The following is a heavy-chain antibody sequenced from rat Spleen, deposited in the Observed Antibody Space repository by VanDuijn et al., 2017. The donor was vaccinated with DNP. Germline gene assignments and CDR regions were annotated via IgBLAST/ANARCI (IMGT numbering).Heavy chain of an antibody. V-gene: IGHV5-7*01. Sequence: EVQLVESGGGLVQPGNSLRLSCAASGFTFSNCNMAWVRQAPKKGLEWVATISYDGSSTYYRDSVKGRFTISRDDAKSTLYLQMDSLRSEDTATYFCARHDHYGNYHFYAMDAWGQGTSVTVSS. CDR1: GFTFSNCN. D-gene: IGHD1-12*03. CDR2: ISYDGSST. J-gene: IGHJ4*01. CDR3: ARHDHYGNYHFYAMDA.